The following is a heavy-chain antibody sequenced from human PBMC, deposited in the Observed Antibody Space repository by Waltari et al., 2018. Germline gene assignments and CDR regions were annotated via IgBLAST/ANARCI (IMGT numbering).Heavy chain of an antibody. Sequence: EVQLVESGGGLVKPGGSLRLSCAASGFTFSNAWMSWVRQAPGKGLEWVGRIKSKTDGGTTYYAAPVKGRFTISRDDSKNTLYLQMNSLKTEDTAVYNCAAAAHYYGMDVWGQGTTVTVSS. J-gene: IGHJ6*02. CDR1: GFTFSNAW. CDR2: IKSKTDGGTT. CDR3: AAAAHYYGMDV. V-gene: IGHV3-15*01. D-gene: IGHD6-25*01.